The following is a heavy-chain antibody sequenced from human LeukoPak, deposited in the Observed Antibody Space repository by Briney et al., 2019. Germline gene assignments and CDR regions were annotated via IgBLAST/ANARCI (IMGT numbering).Heavy chain of an antibody. V-gene: IGHV1-2*02. J-gene: IGHJ4*02. Sequence: AAVKVSCKASGYTFTGYYMHWVRQAPGQGLEWMGWINPNSGGTNYAQKFQGRVTMTTDTSTSTAYMELRSLRSDDTAVYYCARVPGYSYGYFDYWGQGTLVTVSS. CDR2: INPNSGGT. CDR3: ARVPGYSYGYFDY. CDR1: GYTFTGYY. D-gene: IGHD5-18*01.